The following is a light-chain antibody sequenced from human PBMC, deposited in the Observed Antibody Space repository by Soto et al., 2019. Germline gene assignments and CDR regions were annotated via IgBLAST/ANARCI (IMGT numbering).Light chain of an antibody. J-gene: IGKJ5*01. CDR2: AAS. CDR3: QHYTIWPPIT. V-gene: IGKV3-15*01. CDR1: QSTGSN. Sequence: ILMPQSPVTLSVSPGDSATLSCRTSQSTGSNLAWYQQKPGQAPRLLIYAASTRVTGLPGRFSGRGSGTEFTLTISGLQSEDFAIYYCQHYTIWPPITFGQGTRLEIK.